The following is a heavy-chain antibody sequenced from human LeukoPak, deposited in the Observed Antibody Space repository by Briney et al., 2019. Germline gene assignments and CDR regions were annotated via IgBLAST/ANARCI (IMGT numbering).Heavy chain of an antibody. V-gene: IGHV3-64*02. J-gene: IGHJ4*02. CDR1: GFTFSSYA. Sequence: GGSLRLSCAASGFTFSSYAMHWVRQAPGKGLEYVSAITSNGGSTYYADSVKGRFTISRDNSKNTLYLQMGSLRPEDMAVYYCVRWGYYSNYDYWGQGTLVTDSS. CDR2: ITSNGGST. D-gene: IGHD4-11*01. CDR3: VRWGYYSNYDY.